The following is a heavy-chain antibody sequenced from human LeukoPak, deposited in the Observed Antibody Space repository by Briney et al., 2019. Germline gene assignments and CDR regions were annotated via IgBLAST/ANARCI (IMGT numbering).Heavy chain of an antibody. V-gene: IGHV3-64*01. Sequence: SGGSLRLSCAASGFTFSSYAMHWVRQAPGKGLEYVSAISSNGGSTYYANSVKGRFTISRDNSKNTLYLQMGSLRAEDMAVYYCARGPSYCSGGSCWYYFDYWGQGTLVTVFS. J-gene: IGHJ4*02. CDR1: GFTFSSYA. CDR2: ISSNGGST. D-gene: IGHD2-15*01. CDR3: ARGPSYCSGGSCWYYFDY.